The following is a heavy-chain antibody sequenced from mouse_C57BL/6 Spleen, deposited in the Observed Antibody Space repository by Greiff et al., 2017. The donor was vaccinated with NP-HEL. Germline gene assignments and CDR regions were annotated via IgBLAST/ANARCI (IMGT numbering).Heavy chain of an antibody. CDR2: FYPGSGSI. V-gene: IGHV1-62-2*01. D-gene: IGHD2-2*01. CDR3: ARHEEGGYGYDDYAMDY. J-gene: IGHJ4*01. CDR1: GYTFTEYT. Sequence: VQLQESGAELVKPGASVKLSCKASGYTFTEYTIHWVKQRSGQGLEWIGWFYPGSGSIKYNEKFKDKATLTADKSSSTVYMELSRLTSEDSAVYFCARHEEGGYGYDDYAMDYWGQGTSVTVSS.